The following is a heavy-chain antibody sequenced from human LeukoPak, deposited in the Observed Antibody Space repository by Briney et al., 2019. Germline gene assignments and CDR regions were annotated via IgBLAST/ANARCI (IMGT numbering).Heavy chain of an antibody. CDR1: GGSISSGTYY. V-gene: IGHV4-61*02. Sequence: SQTLSLTCTVSGGSISSGTYYWSWTRQPAGKGLEWIGRIYTSGSTNYNPSLKSRVTISVDTSKNQFSLKLSSVTAADSAVYYCARCSLAFCSSTGCYSNAMDVWGQGTTVTVSS. CDR3: ARCSLAFCSSTGCYSNAMDV. J-gene: IGHJ6*02. CDR2: IYTSGST. D-gene: IGHD2-2*01.